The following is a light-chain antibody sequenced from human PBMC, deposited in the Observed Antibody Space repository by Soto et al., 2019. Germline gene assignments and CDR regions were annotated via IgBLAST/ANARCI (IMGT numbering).Light chain of an antibody. CDR1: QTVSSTY. CDR2: GAS. Sequence: EIVLTQSPGTLSLSPGEGATLSCRASQTVSSTYLVWYQQKPGQAPRLLIYGASNRAPGLSDRFSGSGSGTDFTLTIIRLEAEDFAVYYCPQCGNSWWTFGQGTKVEIK. J-gene: IGKJ1*01. CDR3: PQCGNSWWT. V-gene: IGKV3-20*01.